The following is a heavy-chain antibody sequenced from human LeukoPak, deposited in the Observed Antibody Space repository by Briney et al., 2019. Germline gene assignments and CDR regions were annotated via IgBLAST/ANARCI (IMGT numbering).Heavy chain of an antibody. CDR3: AKDRSMVRGVYNWFDP. CDR2: IYSGGST. CDR1: GFTVSSNY. D-gene: IGHD3-10*01. V-gene: IGHV3-53*01. Sequence: GGSLRLSCAASGFTVSSNYMSWVRQAPGKGLEWVSVIYSGGSTYYADSVKGRFTISRDNSKNTLYLQMNSLRAEDTAVYYCAKDRSMVRGVYNWFDPWGQGTLVTVSS. J-gene: IGHJ5*02.